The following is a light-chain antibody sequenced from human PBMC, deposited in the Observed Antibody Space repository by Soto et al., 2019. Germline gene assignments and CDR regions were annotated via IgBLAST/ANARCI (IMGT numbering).Light chain of an antibody. CDR3: QQRYRWPPIT. CDR2: DAS. V-gene: IGKV3D-20*02. Sequence: EIVLAQSPGTLSLSPGERATLSCRASQTVSDNYFAWYQHKAGQAPRLLIYDASNRATGVPARFSGSGSGTDFTLTISSLEPEDFAVYYCQQRYRWPPITFGQGTRLDNK. CDR1: QTVSDNY. J-gene: IGKJ5*01.